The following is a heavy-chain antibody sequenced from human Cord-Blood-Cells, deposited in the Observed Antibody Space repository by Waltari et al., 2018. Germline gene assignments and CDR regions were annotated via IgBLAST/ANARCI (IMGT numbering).Heavy chain of an antibody. V-gene: IGHV1-2*02. Sequence: QVQLVQSGAEVKKPGASVKVSCKASGYTFTGYYMHWVRQAPGQGLEWMGWSNPNGGGTNYAQKFQGRVTMTRDTSISTAYMELSRLRSDDTAVYYCASPTGSGYFDYWGQGTLVTVSS. CDR2: SNPNGGGT. J-gene: IGHJ4*02. D-gene: IGHD1-1*01. CDR1: GYTFTGYY. CDR3: ASPTGSGYFDY.